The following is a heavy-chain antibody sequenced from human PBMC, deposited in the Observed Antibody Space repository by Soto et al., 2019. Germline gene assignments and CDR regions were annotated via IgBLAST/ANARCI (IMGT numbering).Heavy chain of an antibody. D-gene: IGHD6-13*01. Sequence: GASVKVSCKASGYTFTSYYMHWVRQAPGQGLEWMGIINPSGGSTSYAQKFQGRVTMTRDTSTSTVYMELSSLRSEDTAVYYCARASTPSSSWYNWFDPWGQGTLVTVSS. CDR1: GYTFTSYY. J-gene: IGHJ5*02. V-gene: IGHV1-46*01. CDR2: INPSGGST. CDR3: ARASTPSSSWYNWFDP.